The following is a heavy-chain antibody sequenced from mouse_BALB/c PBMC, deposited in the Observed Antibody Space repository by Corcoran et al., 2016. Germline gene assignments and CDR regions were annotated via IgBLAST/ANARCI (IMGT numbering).Heavy chain of an antibody. V-gene: IGHV9-3-1*01. CDR3: ASRLPYAMDY. J-gene: IGHJ4*01. CDR1: GSTLTHYG. CDR2: LNTYTGEP. Sequence: QIQLVQAGPEPKKPGETVKISCKASGSTLTHYGMNWVKQAPGKGLKWMGWLNTYTGEPTYADDFKGRFALSLETSASTAYLQINNLKNEDTATYFCASRLPYAMDYWGQGTSVTVSS. D-gene: IGHD2-4*01.